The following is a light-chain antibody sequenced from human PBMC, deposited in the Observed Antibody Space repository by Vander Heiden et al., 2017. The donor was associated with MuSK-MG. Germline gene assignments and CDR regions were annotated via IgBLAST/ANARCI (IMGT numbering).Light chain of an antibody. CDR3: SSYTSSSTLV. V-gene: IGLV2-14*01. Sequence: QSALTQPASVSGSPGQSITISCTGTSSDVGRYDYVSWYQQHPGKAPKLMIYDVTNRPSGVSNRFSGSKSGNTASLTISGLQAEDEGDYYCSSYTSSSTLVFGGGTKLTVL. J-gene: IGLJ2*01. CDR1: SSDVGRYDY. CDR2: DVT.